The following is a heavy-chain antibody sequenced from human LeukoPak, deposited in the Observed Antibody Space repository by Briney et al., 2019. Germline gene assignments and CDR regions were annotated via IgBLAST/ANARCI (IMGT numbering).Heavy chain of an antibody. D-gene: IGHD2-21*02. Sequence: ASVTLSFKTSGYTFTICLIHWIRQAPGQGFEWVAKIHPGDGDRDYAQRFQGRVTMASDSSTTTVDMELTGLTSEDTAVYYCARDLFGAWTWDYWGQGTLITVSS. CDR1: GYTFTICL. CDR2: IHPGDGDR. CDR3: ARDLFGAWTWDY. J-gene: IGHJ4*02. V-gene: IGHV1-46*01.